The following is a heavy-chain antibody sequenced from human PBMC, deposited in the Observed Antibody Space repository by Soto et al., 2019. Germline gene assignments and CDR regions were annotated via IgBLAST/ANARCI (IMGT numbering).Heavy chain of an antibody. V-gene: IGHV1-18*01. CDR2: ISAYNGNT. D-gene: IGHD1-26*01. J-gene: IGHJ4*02. CDR3: AREKVGAVDY. Sequence: GASVKVSCKASGYTFTSYDISWVRQAPGQGLEWMGWISAYNGNTNYAQKLQGRVTMTRNTSISTAYMELSSLRSEDTAVYYCAREKVGAVDYWGQGTLVTVSS. CDR1: GYTFTSYD.